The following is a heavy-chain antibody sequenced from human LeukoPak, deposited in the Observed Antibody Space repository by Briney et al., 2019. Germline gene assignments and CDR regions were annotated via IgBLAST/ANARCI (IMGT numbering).Heavy chain of an antibody. CDR1: GYTLTELS. J-gene: IGHJ4*02. Sequence: APVKVSCKVSGYTLTELSMHWVRRAPGKGLEWMGGFDPEDGETIYAQKFQGRVTMTEDTSTDTAYMELSSLRSEDTAVYYCATHERLYYGSGSYSDYWGQGTLVTVSS. CDR3: ATHERLYYGSGSYSDY. CDR2: FDPEDGET. D-gene: IGHD3-10*01. V-gene: IGHV1-24*01.